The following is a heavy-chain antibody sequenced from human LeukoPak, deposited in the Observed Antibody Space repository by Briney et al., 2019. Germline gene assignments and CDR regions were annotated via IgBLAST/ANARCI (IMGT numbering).Heavy chain of an antibody. D-gene: IGHD3-22*01. J-gene: IGHJ4*02. CDR3: ARAEYYYDSSGYYGGPAALDY. CDR2: IYTSGST. Sequence: SETLSLTCTVSGGSISSGSYYWSWIRQPAGKGLEWIGRIYTSGSTNYNPSLKSRVTISVDTSKNQFSLKLSSVTAADTAVYYCARAEYYYDSSGYYGGPAALDYWGQGTLVTVSS. V-gene: IGHV4-61*02. CDR1: GGSISSGSYY.